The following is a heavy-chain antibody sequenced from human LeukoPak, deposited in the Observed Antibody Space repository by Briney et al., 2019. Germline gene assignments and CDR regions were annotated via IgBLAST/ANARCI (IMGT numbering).Heavy chain of an antibody. D-gene: IGHD6-25*01. CDR2: IYTSAIT. CDR3: ARHGVAAPFYYMDV. V-gene: IGHV4-4*09. CDR1: GGSISRYY. Sequence: SETLSLTCTVSGGSISRYYWSWIRQPPGKRLEWIGCIYTSAITNYNPSLKSRVTISVDTSRSQFSLKLSSVTAADTAEYYCARHGVAAPFYYMDVWGKGTTVTVSS. J-gene: IGHJ6*03.